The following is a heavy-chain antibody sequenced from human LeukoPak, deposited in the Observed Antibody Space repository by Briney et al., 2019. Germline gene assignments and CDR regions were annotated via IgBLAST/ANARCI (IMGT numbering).Heavy chain of an antibody. CDR2: ISYTGST. V-gene: IGHV4-59*11. CDR1: GVSFTSHY. D-gene: IGHD2-2*01. Sequence: SETLSLTCTVSGVSFTSHYWTWIRQSPGTGLEWIGYISYTGSTNYNPSLKSRVTISKDMSKNQFSLKLSSVTAADTAEYYCASDGFLGYCSSTSCRLGWFDPWGQGTLVTVSS. CDR3: ASDGFLGYCSSTSCRLGWFDP. J-gene: IGHJ5*02.